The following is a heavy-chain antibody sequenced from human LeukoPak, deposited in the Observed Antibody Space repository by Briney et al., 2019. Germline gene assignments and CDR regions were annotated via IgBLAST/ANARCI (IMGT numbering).Heavy chain of an antibody. D-gene: IGHD6-19*01. CDR3: ARGRSSGWSLGSSAATWFDP. J-gene: IGHJ5*02. Sequence: SETLSLTCTVSGGSISSYYWSWIRQPPGKGLEWIGYIHYSGNTNYNPSLKSRVTISVDTSKNQFSLRLNSVTAADTAVYYCARGRSSGWSLGSSAATWFDPWGQGTLVTVSS. CDR1: GGSISSYY. CDR2: IHYSGNT. V-gene: IGHV4-59*01.